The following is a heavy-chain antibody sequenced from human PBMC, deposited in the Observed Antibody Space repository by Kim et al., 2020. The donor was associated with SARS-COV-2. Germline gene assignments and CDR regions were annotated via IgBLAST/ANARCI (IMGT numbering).Heavy chain of an antibody. CDR1: GGSFSGYY. CDR2: INHSGST. V-gene: IGHV4-34*01. Sequence: SGTLSLTCAVYGGSFSGYYWSWIRQPPGKGLEWIGEINHSGSTNYNPSLKSRVTISVDTSKNQFSLKLSSVTAADTAVYYCARAAYSSSWYWFDPWGQGT. D-gene: IGHD6-13*01. CDR3: ARAAYSSSWYWFDP. J-gene: IGHJ5*02.